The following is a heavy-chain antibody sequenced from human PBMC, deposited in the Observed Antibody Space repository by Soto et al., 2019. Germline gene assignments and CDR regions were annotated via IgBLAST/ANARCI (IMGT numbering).Heavy chain of an antibody. D-gene: IGHD3-22*01. V-gene: IGHV5-51*01. J-gene: IGHJ4*02. CDR3: AIAYYDSSGYSVGFDY. CDR1: GYSFTSYW. Sequence: GESLKISCKGSGYSFTSYWIGWVRQMPGKGLEWMGIIYPGDSDTRYSPSFQGQVTISADKSISTAYLQWSSLKVSDTAMYYCAIAYYDSSGYSVGFDYWGQGTLVTVSS. CDR2: IYPGDSDT.